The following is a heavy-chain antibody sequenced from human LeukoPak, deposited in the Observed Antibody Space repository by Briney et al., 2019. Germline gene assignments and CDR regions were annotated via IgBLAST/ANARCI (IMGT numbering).Heavy chain of an antibody. J-gene: IGHJ5*01. CDR1: GFTFSSYW. CDR2: INTDGRTT. Sequence: PGGSLRLSCVSSGFTFSSYWMHWVRQAPGKGLVWVSRINTDGRTTTYADSVKGRFSISRDNVDNVVHLQMSSLTNEDTAVYYCARVAVAGPTGWFDSWGQGTLVTVSS. D-gene: IGHD6-19*01. V-gene: IGHV3-74*01. CDR3: ARVAVAGPTGWFDS.